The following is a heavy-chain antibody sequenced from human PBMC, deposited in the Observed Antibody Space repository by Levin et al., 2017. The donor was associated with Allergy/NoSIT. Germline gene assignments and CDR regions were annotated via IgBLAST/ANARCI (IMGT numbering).Heavy chain of an antibody. V-gene: IGHV4-59*01. CDR1: GDSISSYH. D-gene: IGHD6-19*01. Sequence: KSSETLSLTCTVSGDSISSYHWNWLRQPPGKELEWIGCLYDSGSTKYNPSLKSRVTISVDATKNQFSLKLSSVTAADTAVYYCARDQGSSGWYGWIDRWGQGTLVTVSS. CDR3: ARDQGSSGWYGWIDR. J-gene: IGHJ5*02. CDR2: LYDSGST.